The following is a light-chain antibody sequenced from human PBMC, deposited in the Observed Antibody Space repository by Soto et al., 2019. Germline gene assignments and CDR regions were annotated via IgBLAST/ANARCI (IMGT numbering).Light chain of an antibody. V-gene: IGKV3-20*01. CDR2: GAS. J-gene: IGKJ4*01. CDR3: QQYGSSPLT. Sequence: EIVLTQSPGTLSLSPGERATLSCRASQSVSSSFLAWYQQKPGQAPRLLIYGASSRATGIPDRFSGRGSGTDFTLTISRLELEDVAVYYCQQYGSSPLTFGGGTKVEIK. CDR1: QSVSSSF.